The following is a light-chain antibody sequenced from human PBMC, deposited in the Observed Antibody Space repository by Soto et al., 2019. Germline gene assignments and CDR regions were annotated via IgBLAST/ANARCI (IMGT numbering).Light chain of an antibody. CDR2: SNN. CDR3: AAWDDSLNAVV. V-gene: IGLV1-44*01. CDR1: SSNIGSNT. J-gene: IGLJ2*01. Sequence: QSVLTQPPSASGTPGQRVTISCSGSSSNIGSNTVNWYQQLPGTAPKLLIYSNNQLPSGVPDRFSSSKSGTSASLAISGLQSEDEADYYCAAWDDSLNAVVFGGGTKLTVL.